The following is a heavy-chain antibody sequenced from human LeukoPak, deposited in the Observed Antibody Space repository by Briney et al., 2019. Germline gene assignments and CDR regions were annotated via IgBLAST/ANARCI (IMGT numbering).Heavy chain of an antibody. Sequence: SETLSLTCTVSGGSIRSSSHYWGWIRQTPGKGLEWIGSIYYSGSTYYNPSLKSRVTISVDTPKNQFSLKLTSVTAADTAVYYCARRTYYYDSSGYPYWGQGTLVTVSS. CDR3: ARRTYYYDSSGYPY. J-gene: IGHJ4*02. CDR1: GGSIRSSSHY. D-gene: IGHD3-22*01. V-gene: IGHV4-39*01. CDR2: IYYSGST.